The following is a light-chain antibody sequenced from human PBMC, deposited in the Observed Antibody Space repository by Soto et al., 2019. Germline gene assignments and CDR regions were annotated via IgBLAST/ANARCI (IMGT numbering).Light chain of an antibody. Sequence: EIVLTQSPGTLSLSPGERATLSCRASQSVSSSYLAWYQQKPGQAPRLLIYGASSRATDIPDRFSGSGSGTVFTLTISRLEPEDSAVYYCQQYGSSPWTFXQGTKVDIK. J-gene: IGKJ1*01. CDR2: GAS. V-gene: IGKV3-20*01. CDR1: QSVSSSY. CDR3: QQYGSSPWT.